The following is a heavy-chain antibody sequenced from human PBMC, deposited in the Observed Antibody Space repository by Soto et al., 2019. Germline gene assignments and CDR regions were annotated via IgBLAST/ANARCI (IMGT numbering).Heavy chain of an antibody. Sequence: GGSLRLSCAAYGFTFSSFAMSWVRQAPGKGLEWVSAITGSGDATFYADSVRGRFTISRDNSKNTLYLQMNSLGAEDTALYYCASGLVGYCSSSSCHAYRFDPWGQGSLVTVSS. D-gene: IGHD2-2*01. CDR1: GFTFSSFA. CDR2: ITGSGDAT. V-gene: IGHV3-23*01. J-gene: IGHJ5*02. CDR3: ASGLVGYCSSSSCHAYRFDP.